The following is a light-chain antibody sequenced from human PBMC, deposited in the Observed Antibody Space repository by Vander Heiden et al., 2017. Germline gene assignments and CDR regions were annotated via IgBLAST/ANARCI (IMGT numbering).Light chain of an antibody. CDR3: QQYNSFPPYT. J-gene: IGKJ2*01. Sequence: DIQITQSPSTLSPSVGDRVTITCRASQSISSCLAWYQQKPGKAPKLVIYNAFTLESGVPSRFSGSGSGTEFTLTISSLQPDDLATYYCQQYNSFPPYTFGQGTKVEIK. CDR1: QSISSC. V-gene: IGKV1-5*03. CDR2: NAF.